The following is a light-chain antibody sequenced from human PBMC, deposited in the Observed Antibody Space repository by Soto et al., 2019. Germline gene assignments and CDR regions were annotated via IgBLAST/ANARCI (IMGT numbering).Light chain of an antibody. J-gene: IGLJ2*01. CDR2: EVS. V-gene: IGLV2-14*01. CDR1: SSDVGGYNY. CDR3: SSYTSISTFYVV. Sequence: QSVLTQPASVSGSPGQSITISCTGTSSDVGGYNYVAWYQQNPGKAPKLMIYEVSNRPSGVSNRFSGSKSGNTASLTISGLQAEDEADYYCSSYTSISTFYVVFGGGTKVTVL.